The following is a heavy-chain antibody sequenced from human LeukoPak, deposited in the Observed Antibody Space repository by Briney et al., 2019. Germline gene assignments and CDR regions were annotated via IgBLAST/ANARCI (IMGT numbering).Heavy chain of an antibody. V-gene: IGHV4-59*08. D-gene: IGHD3-22*01. CDR2: IYYSGST. J-gene: IGHJ3*02. CDR3: ARHIRYYDSSGYHDAFDI. CDR1: GGSISSYY. Sequence: SETLSLTCTVPGGSISSYYWSWIRQPPGKGLEWIGYIYYSGSTNYNPSLKSRVTISVDTSKNQFSLKLSSVTAADTAVYYCARHIRYYDSSGYHDAFDIWGQGTMVTVSS.